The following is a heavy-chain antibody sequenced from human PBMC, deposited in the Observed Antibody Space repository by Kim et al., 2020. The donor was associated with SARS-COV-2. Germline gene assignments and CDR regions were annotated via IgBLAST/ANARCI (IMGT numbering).Heavy chain of an antibody. J-gene: IGHJ6*02. CDR2: IYFSGST. CDR1: GGSMSRYF. Sequence: SETLSLTCTVSGGSMSRYFWSWIRQPPGKGLEWIGYIYFSGSTNYNPSLKSRVTISLDTSKNQFSLKLSSVTAADTAVYYCARDREWELQNYYGMDVWGQGATVTVSS. D-gene: IGHD1-26*01. V-gene: IGHV4-59*01. CDR3: ARDREWELQNYYGMDV.